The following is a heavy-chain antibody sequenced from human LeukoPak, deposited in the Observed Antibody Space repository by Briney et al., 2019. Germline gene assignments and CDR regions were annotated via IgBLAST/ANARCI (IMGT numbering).Heavy chain of an antibody. CDR3: ARESDSSGYYDAFDI. D-gene: IGHD3-22*01. CDR2: IYYSGST. J-gene: IGHJ3*02. CDR1: GGSISSYY. V-gene: IGHV4-59*01. Sequence: PSETLSLTCTVSGGSISSYYWSWLRQPPGKGLEWIGYIYYSGSTNYNPSLKSRVTISVDTSKNQFSLKLSSVTAADTAVYYCARESDSSGYYDAFDIWGQGTMVTVSS.